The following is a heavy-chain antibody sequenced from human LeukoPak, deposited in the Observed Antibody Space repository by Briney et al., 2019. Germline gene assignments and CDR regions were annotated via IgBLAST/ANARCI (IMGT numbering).Heavy chain of an antibody. CDR3: ARDTSYASSGYYRTDY. CDR2: INTNTGNP. D-gene: IGHD3-22*01. V-gene: IGHV7-4-1*02. Sequence: VASVKVSCKASGYTFTGYYMHWVRQAPGQGLEWMGWINTNTGNPTYAQGFTGRLVFSLDTSVSTAYLQISSLKAEDTAVYYCARDTSYASSGYYRTDYWGQGTLVTVSS. CDR1: GYTFTGYY. J-gene: IGHJ4*02.